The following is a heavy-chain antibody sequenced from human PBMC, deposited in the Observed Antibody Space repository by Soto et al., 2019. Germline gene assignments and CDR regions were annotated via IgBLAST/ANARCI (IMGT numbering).Heavy chain of an antibody. CDR3: AKDFHDAAADY. CDR2: IKGDGSQT. CDR1: GFSFSATW. D-gene: IGHD2-2*01. Sequence: EVQLVESGGTVVQPGGSLRLSCAASGFSFSATWMHWVRQAPGKGLVWISRIKGDGSQTNYADSVKGRFTVSRDNSRNTLYLQMNSLTAEDTTFSYYAKDFHDAAADYWGQGTLV. V-gene: IGHV3-74*01. J-gene: IGHJ4*02.